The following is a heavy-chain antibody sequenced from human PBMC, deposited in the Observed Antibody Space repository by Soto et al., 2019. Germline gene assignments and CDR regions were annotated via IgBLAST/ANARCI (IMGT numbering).Heavy chain of an antibody. J-gene: IGHJ4*02. V-gene: IGHV3-23*01. CDR2: ISGSGGST. CDR3: AKDPYSYDYVWGSYRYTPY. CDR1: GFTFSSYA. D-gene: IGHD3-16*02. Sequence: GASRRLSCAASGFTFSSYAMSWVRQAPGKGLEWVSAISGSGGSTYYADSVKGRFTISRDNSKNTLYLQMNSLRAEDTAVYYCAKDPYSYDYVWGSYRYTPYWGQGTLVTVSS.